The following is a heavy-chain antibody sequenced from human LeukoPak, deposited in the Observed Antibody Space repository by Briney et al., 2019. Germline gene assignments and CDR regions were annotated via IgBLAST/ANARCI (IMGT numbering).Heavy chain of an antibody. J-gene: IGHJ3*02. Sequence: SETLSLTCTVSGGSISSYYWSWIRQPPGKGLEWIGYIYTSGGTNYNPSLKSRVTISVDTSKNQFSLNLSSVTAADTATYYCAREGGDSVGDAFDIWGQGTMVTVSS. D-gene: IGHD4-17*01. CDR2: IYTSGGT. CDR1: GGSISSYY. V-gene: IGHV4-59*01. CDR3: AREGGDSVGDAFDI.